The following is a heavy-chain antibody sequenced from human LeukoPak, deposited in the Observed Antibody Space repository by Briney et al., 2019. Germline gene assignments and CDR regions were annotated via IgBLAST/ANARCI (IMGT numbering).Heavy chain of an antibody. D-gene: IGHD1-26*01. CDR2: INSDGSST. J-gene: IGHJ5*02. CDR3: VRGVGGDSRFDP. Sequence: GGSLRLSCSASGFMFSNYWMHWVRQAPGKGLVWVSRINSDGSSTRYADSVKGRFTISRDNAKNTLYLQMNGLRAEDTAVYYCVRGVGGDSRFDPWGQGTLVTVSS. V-gene: IGHV3-74*01. CDR1: GFMFSNYW.